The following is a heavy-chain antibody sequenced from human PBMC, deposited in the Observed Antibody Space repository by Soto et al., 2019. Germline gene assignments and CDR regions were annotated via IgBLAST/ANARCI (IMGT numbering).Heavy chain of an antibody. CDR3: AKGAGAITYYDFWSGSEDYYYGMDV. D-gene: IGHD3-3*01. Sequence: GGSLRLSCAASGFTFSGYAMSWVRQAPGKGLEWVSAISGSGGSTYYADSVKGRFTISRDNSKNTLYLQMNSLRAEDTAVYYCAKGAGAITYYDFWSGSEDYYYGMDVWGQGTTVTVSS. CDR2: ISGSGGST. V-gene: IGHV3-23*01. CDR1: GFTFSGYA. J-gene: IGHJ6*02.